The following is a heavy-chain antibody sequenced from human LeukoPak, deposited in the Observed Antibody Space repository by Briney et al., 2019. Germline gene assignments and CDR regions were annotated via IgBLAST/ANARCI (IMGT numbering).Heavy chain of an antibody. CDR2: ISYDGSNK. J-gene: IGHJ4*02. D-gene: IGHD3-16*01. CDR3: ATDRLGPFDY. V-gene: IGHV3-30*03. Sequence: GGSLRLSCAASGFTFSSYGMHWVRQAPGKGLEWVAVISYDGSNKYYADSVKGRFTISRGNSKNTLYLQMNSLRAEDTAVYYCATDRLGPFDYWGQGTLVTVSS. CDR1: GFTFSSYG.